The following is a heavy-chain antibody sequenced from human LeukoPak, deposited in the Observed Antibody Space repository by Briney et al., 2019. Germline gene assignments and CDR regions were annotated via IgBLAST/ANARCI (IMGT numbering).Heavy chain of an antibody. CDR3: ARVGTVTTDY. CDR1: GYTFTGYY. D-gene: IGHD4-17*01. J-gene: IGHJ4*02. Sequence: ASVKVSCKPSGYTFTGYYMHWVRQAPGPGLEWMGWISAYNGNTNYAQKLQGRVTMTTDTSTSKAYMELRSLRSDDTAVYYCARVGTVTTDYWGQGTLVTVSS. V-gene: IGHV1-18*04. CDR2: ISAYNGNT.